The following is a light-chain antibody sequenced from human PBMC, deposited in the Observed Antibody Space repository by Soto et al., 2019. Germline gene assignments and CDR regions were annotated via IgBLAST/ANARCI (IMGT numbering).Light chain of an antibody. V-gene: IGKV3D-20*02. CDR2: GES. CDR1: QSVSSSY. J-gene: IGKJ5*01. CDR3: QQRSNWPS. Sequence: EIVFTQSPGTLSLSPGERATLSCRASQSVSSSYLAWYQQKPGQHPRLLIYGESSRATGIPDRFSGSGSGTDFTLTISRLEAEDFAVYYCQQRSNWPSFGQGTRLEIK.